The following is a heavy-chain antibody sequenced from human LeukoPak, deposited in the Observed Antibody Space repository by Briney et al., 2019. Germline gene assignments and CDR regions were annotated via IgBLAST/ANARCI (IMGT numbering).Heavy chain of an antibody. V-gene: IGHV3-23*01. J-gene: IGHJ3*02. CDR2: ISGSGGST. CDR1: GFTFSSYA. CDR3: AKDDYDSSGSPAPDAFDI. Sequence: PGGSLRLSCAASGFTFSSYAMSWVRQAPGKGLEWVSAISGSGGSTYYADSVKGRFTISRDNSKNTLYLQMNSLRAEDTAVYYCAKDDYDSSGSPAPDAFDIWGQGTMVTVSS. D-gene: IGHD3-22*01.